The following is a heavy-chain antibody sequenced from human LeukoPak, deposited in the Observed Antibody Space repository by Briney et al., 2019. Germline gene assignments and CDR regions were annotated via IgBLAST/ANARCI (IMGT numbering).Heavy chain of an antibody. D-gene: IGHD3-10*01. Sequence: ASVKVSCKASGYSFTSYGISWVRQAPGQGLEWMGWISTYNGNTNYAQKLQGRVTMTTDTSTSTAYMELRSLRSDDTAVYYCARGDYYGSPKVVAAWGQGTLVTVSS. J-gene: IGHJ5*02. V-gene: IGHV1-18*01. CDR3: ARGDYYGSPKVVAA. CDR1: GYSFTSYG. CDR2: ISTYNGNT.